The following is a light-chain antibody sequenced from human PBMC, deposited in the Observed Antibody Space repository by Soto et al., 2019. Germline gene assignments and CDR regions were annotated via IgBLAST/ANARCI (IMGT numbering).Light chain of an antibody. V-gene: IGLV2-14*01. CDR2: EVS. CDR3: SSYTSSSSYG. CDR1: SSDVGGYNY. Sequence: QSVLTQPASVSGSPGQSLTISCTGTSSDVGGYNYASWYQQHPGKAPKLMIYEVSNRPSGVSNRFSGSKSGNTASLTISGLQAEDEADYYYSSYTSSSSYGFGTGTKGTVL. J-gene: IGLJ1*01.